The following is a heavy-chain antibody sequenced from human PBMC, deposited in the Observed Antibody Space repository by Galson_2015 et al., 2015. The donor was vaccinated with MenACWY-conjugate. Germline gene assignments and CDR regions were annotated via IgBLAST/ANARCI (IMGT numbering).Heavy chain of an antibody. J-gene: IGHJ3*02. CDR2: IYPGDSDS. Sequence: QSGAEVKKPGESLQISCTGSGYSFTNYWIGWVRQMPGKGLEWMGIIYPGDSDSRYSPSFQGQVTISVDKSINTAYLQWSSLKASDTAMYYCARRRDGHNFDAFDIWGQETMVTVSS. CDR1: GYSFTNYW. CDR3: ARRRDGHNFDAFDI. V-gene: IGHV5-51*01. D-gene: IGHD5-24*01.